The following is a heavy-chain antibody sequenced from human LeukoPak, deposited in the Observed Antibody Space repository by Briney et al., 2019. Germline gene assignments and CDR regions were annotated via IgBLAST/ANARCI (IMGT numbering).Heavy chain of an antibody. CDR3: ARDRTTVTTEWVELWAFDI. D-gene: IGHD4-17*01. Sequence: GGSLRLSCAASGFTFSSYAMSCVRQAPGKGLEWVSAISGSGGSTYYADSVKGRFTISRDNPKNTLYVQLNSLRAEDTAVYYCARDRTTVTTEWVELWAFDIWGQGTMVTVSS. CDR2: ISGSGGST. J-gene: IGHJ3*02. V-gene: IGHV3-23*01. CDR1: GFTFSSYA.